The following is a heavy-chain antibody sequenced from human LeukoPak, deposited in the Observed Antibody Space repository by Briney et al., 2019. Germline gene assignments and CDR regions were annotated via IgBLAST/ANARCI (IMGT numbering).Heavy chain of an antibody. Sequence: PGGSLRLSCAASGFTFSSYGMHWVRQAPGKGLEWVAFIRYDGSNKYYADSVKGRFTISRDNSKNTLYLQMNSLRAEDTAVYYCARGLYSGNPGALHIWGQGTMVTVSS. D-gene: IGHD1-26*01. CDR2: IRYDGSNK. CDR1: GFTFSSYG. CDR3: ARGLYSGNPGALHI. V-gene: IGHV3-30*02. J-gene: IGHJ3*02.